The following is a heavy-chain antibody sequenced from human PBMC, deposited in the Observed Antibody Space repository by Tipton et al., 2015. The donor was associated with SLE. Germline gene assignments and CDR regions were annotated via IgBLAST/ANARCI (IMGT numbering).Heavy chain of an antibody. D-gene: IGHD3-22*01. V-gene: IGHV4-59*01. CDR1: GGPISSYY. CDR2: IYYSGST. CDR3: ARDPHYYDSSEGFDY. J-gene: IGHJ4*02. Sequence: LRLSCTVSGGPISSYYWSWIRQPPGKGLEWIGYIYYSGSTNYNPSLKSRVTISVDTSKNQFSLKLSSVTAADTAVYYCARDPHYYDSSEGFDYWGQGTLVTVSS.